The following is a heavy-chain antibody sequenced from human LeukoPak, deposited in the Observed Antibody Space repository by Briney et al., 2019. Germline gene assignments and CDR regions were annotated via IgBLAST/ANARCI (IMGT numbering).Heavy chain of an antibody. Sequence: GRSLRLSCTASGFTFGESAMSWFRQAPGKGLEWVSFIRSKVYGGTTEYAASVKGRFTISRDDSKSIAYLQMNSLKTEGTALYYCGRDHPRIVGAVDYWGQGTLVTVSS. D-gene: IGHD1-26*01. CDR2: IRSKVYGGTT. CDR3: GRDHPRIVGAVDY. CDR1: GFTFGESA. J-gene: IGHJ4*02. V-gene: IGHV3-49*03.